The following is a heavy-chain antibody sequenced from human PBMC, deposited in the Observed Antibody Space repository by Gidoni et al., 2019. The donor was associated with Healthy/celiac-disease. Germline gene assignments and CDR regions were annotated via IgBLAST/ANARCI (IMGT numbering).Heavy chain of an antibody. V-gene: IGHV4-61*02. CDR2: IYTSGST. CDR3: ARGTLLPMIESYYMDV. D-gene: IGHD3-22*01. J-gene: IGHJ6*03. Sequence: QVQLQASGPGLVKPSQTLSLTCTVSGGSISSGSYYWSWIRQPAGKGLEWIGRIYTSGSTNYNPSLKSRVTMSVDTSKNQCSLKLSSVTAADTAVYYCARGTLLPMIESYYMDVWGKGTTVTVSS. CDR1: GGSISSGSYY.